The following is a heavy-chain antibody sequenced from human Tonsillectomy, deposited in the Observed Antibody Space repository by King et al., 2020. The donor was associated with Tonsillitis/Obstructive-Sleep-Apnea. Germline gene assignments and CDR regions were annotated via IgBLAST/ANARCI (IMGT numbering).Heavy chain of an antibody. D-gene: IGHD5-18*01. CDR2: IRSKAYGGTT. V-gene: IGHV3-49*04. J-gene: IGHJ4*02. Sequence: VQLVESGGGLEQPGRSLRLSCTASGFTFGDYAMSWVRQAPGKGLEWVGFIRSKAYGGTTEYAASVKGRFTISRDDSKSIAYLQMNSLKTKDTAVYYCTRDGRSYGTTYYFDYWGQGTLVTVSS. CDR1: GFTFGDYA. CDR3: TRDGRSYGTTYYFDY.